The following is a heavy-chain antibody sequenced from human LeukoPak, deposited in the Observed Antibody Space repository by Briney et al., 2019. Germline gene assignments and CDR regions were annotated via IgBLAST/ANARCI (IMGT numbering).Heavy chain of an antibody. CDR3: ARASSSWYEGYNWFDP. V-gene: IGHV4-59*01. D-gene: IGHD6-13*01. J-gene: IGHJ5*02. Sequence: SETLSLTCTVSGGSIGSYYWSWIRQPPGKGLEWIGYIYYSGSTNYNPSLKSRVTISVDTSKNQFSLKLSSVTAADTAVYYCARASSSWYEGYNWFDPWGQGTLVTVSS. CDR2: IYYSGST. CDR1: GGSIGSYY.